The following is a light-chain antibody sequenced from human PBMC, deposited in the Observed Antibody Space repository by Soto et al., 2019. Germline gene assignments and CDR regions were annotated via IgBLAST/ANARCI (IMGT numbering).Light chain of an antibody. CDR3: QQDYNLPWT. CDR1: QRVSSSY. CDR2: GAS. J-gene: IGKJ1*01. Sequence: PGERVTLSYRASQRVSSSYLTWYQQKPGQAPRLLIYGASTRATSIPARFSGSGSGTDFTLTISSLQPEDFAVYYCQQDYNLPWTFGQGTKVEIK. V-gene: IGKV3D-7*01.